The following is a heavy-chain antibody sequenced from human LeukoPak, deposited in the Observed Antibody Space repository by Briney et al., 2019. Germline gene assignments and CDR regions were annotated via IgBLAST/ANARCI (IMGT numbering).Heavy chain of an antibody. CDR2: INYSGST. D-gene: IGHD3-9*01. Sequence: SETLSLTCTVSGGSISGYYWSWIRQPPGKGLEWIGYINYSGSTNYNPSLKSRVTISVDTSKSQFSLKPTSVTAADTAVFYCARYFDWPWAFDIWGLGTMVTVSS. CDR3: ARYFDWPWAFDI. J-gene: IGHJ3*02. CDR1: GGSISGYY. V-gene: IGHV4-59*01.